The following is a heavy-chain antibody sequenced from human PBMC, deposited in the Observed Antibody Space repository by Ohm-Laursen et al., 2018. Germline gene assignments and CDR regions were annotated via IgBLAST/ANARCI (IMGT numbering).Heavy chain of an antibody. D-gene: IGHD4-23*01. V-gene: IGHV1-46*01. CDR2: INPSGGST. CDR1: GYTFTSYY. J-gene: IGHJ6*02. CDR3: ARGDTVVPPPSYGMDV. Sequence: SVKVSCKASGYTFTSYYMHWVRQAPGQGLEWMGIINPSGGSTSYAQKFQGRVTMTRDTSTSTVYMELSSLRSEDTAVYYCARGDTVVPPPSYGMDVWGQGTTVTVSS.